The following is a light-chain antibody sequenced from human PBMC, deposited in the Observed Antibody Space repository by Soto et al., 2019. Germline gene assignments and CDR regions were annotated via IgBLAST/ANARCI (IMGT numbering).Light chain of an antibody. CDR2: GAS. V-gene: IGKV3-20*01. J-gene: IGKJ5*01. CDR1: QSVSNNF. CDR3: QQFGSSPFT. Sequence: EIVLTQSPGTLSLSPGERATLSCGASQSVSNNFLAWYQQKPGQAPRLLIYGASSRATGIPDRFSGSGSGTDFTLTIRRLEPEDFAVYYCQQFGSSPFTFGQGTRLEIK.